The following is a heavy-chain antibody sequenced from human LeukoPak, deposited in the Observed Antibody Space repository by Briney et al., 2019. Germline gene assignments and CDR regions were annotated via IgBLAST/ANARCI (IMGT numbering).Heavy chain of an antibody. J-gene: IGHJ6*02. CDR2: ISSSSSYI. V-gene: IGHV3-21*04. CDR1: GFTFNNFS. Sequence: GGSLRLSCAASGFTFNNFSMNWVRQAPGKGLEWVSSISSSSSYIYYADSVKGRFTISRDSAKNSLYLQMNSLRAEDTALYYCAKDMEQQLVRLNYYGMDVWGQGTTVTVSS. D-gene: IGHD6-13*01. CDR3: AKDMEQQLVRLNYYGMDV.